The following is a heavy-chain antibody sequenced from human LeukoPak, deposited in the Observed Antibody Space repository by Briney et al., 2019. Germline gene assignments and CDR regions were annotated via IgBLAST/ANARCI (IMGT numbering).Heavy chain of an antibody. CDR3: AKDKWYSSGWYQLGGFDY. Sequence: PGGSLRLSCAASGFTFSSYAMSWVRQAPGKGLEWVSAISGSGGSTYYADSVKGRFTISRDNSKNTLYLQMNSLRAEDTAVYYCAKDKWYSSGWYQLGGFDYWGQGTLVTVSS. J-gene: IGHJ4*02. CDR2: ISGSGGST. V-gene: IGHV3-23*01. CDR1: GFTFSSYA. D-gene: IGHD6-19*01.